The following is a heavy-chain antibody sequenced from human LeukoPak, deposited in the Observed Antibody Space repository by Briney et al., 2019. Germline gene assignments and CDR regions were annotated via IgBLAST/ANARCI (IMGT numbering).Heavy chain of an antibody. CDR3: ARSGYSYGDY. CDR1: GFTFSSYS. CDR2: IISGIIYI. V-gene: IGHV3-21*01. Sequence: GGSLRLSCAASGFTFSSYSMNCVRQAPGKGLGGGSSIISGIIYIYYAHSGRGLFTIPRDNAKNSLYLQMNSLRAEDTAVYYCARSGYSYGDYWGQGTLVTVSS. D-gene: IGHD5-18*01. J-gene: IGHJ4*02.